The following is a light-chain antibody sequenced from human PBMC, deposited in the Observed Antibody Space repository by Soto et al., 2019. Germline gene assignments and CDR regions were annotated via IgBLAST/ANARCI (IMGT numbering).Light chain of an antibody. J-gene: IGKJ1*01. V-gene: IGKV1-5*01. CDR2: DAS. CDR1: QSISSW. CDR3: QQYSTYPWT. Sequence: IRMTQSPSSLSASTGDRVTITCLASQSISSWLAWYQQKPGKAPKVLIFDASSLESGVPSRFSGSGSATEFTLTISSLQPDDVATYYCQQYSTYPWTFGQGTKVDIK.